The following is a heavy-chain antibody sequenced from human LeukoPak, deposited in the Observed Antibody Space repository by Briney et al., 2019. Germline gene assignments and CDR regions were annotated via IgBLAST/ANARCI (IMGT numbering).Heavy chain of an antibody. J-gene: IGHJ6*02. CDR2: ISSSSSYI. D-gene: IGHD2-15*01. Sequence: GGSLRLSCAASGFTFSSYSMNWVRRAPGKGLEWVSSISSSSSYIYYADSVKGRFTISRDNSKNTLYLQMNSLRAEDTAVYYCARDPQDIVVVVAAKGGYYYGMDVWGQGTTVTVSS. CDR1: GFTFSSYS. V-gene: IGHV3-21*01. CDR3: ARDPQDIVVVVAAKGGYYYGMDV.